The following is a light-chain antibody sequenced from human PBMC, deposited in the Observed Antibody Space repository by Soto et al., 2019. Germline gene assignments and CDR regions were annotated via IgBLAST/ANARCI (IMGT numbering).Light chain of an antibody. J-gene: IGLJ2*01. Sequence: QAVVTQPASVSGSPGQSITISCTGTSSDVGAYNYVSWYQQYPGKAPKLIIYDVTRRPSGVSNRFSGSKSGNTASLTISGLQAEDEADYYCSSYTNTTTRVFGGGTKLTVL. V-gene: IGLV2-14*03. CDR2: DVT. CDR3: SSYTNTTTRV. CDR1: SSDVGAYNY.